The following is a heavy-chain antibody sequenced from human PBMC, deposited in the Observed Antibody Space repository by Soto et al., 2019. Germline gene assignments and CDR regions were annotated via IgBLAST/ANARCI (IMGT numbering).Heavy chain of an antibody. CDR2: IYYSGST. V-gene: IGHV4-59*01. D-gene: IGHD3-9*01. Sequence: PSETLSLTCTVSGGSISSYYWSWIRQPPGKGLEWIGYIYYSGSTNYNPSLKSRVTISVDTSKNQFSLKLSSVTAADTAVYYCARARSYYDILTGNYYYYGMDVWGQGTTVTVSS. J-gene: IGHJ6*02. CDR1: GGSISSYY. CDR3: ARARSYYDILTGNYYYYGMDV.